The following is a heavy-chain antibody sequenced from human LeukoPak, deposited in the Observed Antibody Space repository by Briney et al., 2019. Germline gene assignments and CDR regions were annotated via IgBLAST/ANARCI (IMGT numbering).Heavy chain of an antibody. CDR2: ISSSSSTI. V-gene: IGHV3-48*02. J-gene: IGHJ6*02. D-gene: IGHD1-1*01. Sequence: GGSLRLSCAASGFTFSSYSMNWVRQAPGKGLEWVSYISSSSSTIYYADSVKCRFTISRDNAKNSLYLQMNSLRDEDTAVYYCARRTAPSYYYYGMDVWGQGTTVTVSS. CDR3: ARRTAPSYYYYGMDV. CDR1: GFTFSSYS.